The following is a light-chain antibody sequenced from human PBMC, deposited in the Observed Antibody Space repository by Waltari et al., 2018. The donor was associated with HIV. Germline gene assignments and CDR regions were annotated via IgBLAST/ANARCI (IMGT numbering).Light chain of an antibody. V-gene: IGLV2-11*01. CDR3: CSYAGSYTYV. Sequence: YALTQPRSVSGSPGQSVTISCTGTSRDVGGYNSFPWYQQHPGKAPKLMIYDVSKRPSGVPDRFSGSKSGNTASLTICGLQAEDEADYYCCSYAGSYTYVFGTGTKVTVL. CDR2: DVS. J-gene: IGLJ1*01. CDR1: SRDVGGYNS.